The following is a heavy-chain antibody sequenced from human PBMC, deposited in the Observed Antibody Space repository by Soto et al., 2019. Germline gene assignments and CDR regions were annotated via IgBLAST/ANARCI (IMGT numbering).Heavy chain of an antibody. CDR3: ATRRITMVRGSLQFDP. CDR1: GYTLTELS. J-gene: IGHJ5*02. D-gene: IGHD3-10*01. V-gene: IGHV1-24*01. Sequence: ASVKVSCKVSGYTLTELSMHWVRQAPGKGLEWMGGFDPVDGETIYAQKFQGRVTMTEDTSTDTAYMELSSLRSEDTAVYYCATRRITMVRGSLQFDPWGQGTLVTVSS. CDR2: FDPVDGET.